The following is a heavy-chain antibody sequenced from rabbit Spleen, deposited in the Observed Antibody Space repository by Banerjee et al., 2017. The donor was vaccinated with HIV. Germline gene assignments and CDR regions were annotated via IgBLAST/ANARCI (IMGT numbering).Heavy chain of an antibody. D-gene: IGHD1-1*01. Sequence: QSLEESGGDLVKPEGSLTLTCTASGIDFSSYGISWVRQAPGKGLEWIACIYTGSSDSTYYASWAKGRFTISKTSTTTVTLQMTSLTAADTATYFCARDTSSSFSSYGMDLWGQGTLVTVS. CDR3: ARDTSSSFSSYGMDL. CDR1: GIDFSSYG. CDR2: IYTGSSDST. J-gene: IGHJ6*01. V-gene: IGHV1S40*01.